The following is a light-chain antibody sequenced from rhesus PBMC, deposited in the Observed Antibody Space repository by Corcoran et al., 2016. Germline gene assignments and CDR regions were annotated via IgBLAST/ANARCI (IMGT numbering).Light chain of an antibody. CDR1: QGITND. CDR2: EAS. V-gene: IGKV1-21*01. J-gene: IGKJ1*01. CDR3: QHYSSSPWT. Sequence: DIQMTQSPSSLSASVGDRVTITCRASQGITNDLAWYQQKPGETPKLLIYEASSLQSGIPSRFSGSGSGTDFTLTFSSLQPEAFATYSCQHYSSSPWTFGPGTKVEIK.